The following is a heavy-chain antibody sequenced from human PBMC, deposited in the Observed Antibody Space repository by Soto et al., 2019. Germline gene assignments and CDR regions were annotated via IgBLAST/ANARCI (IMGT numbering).Heavy chain of an antibody. CDR1: GYTFTSYA. Sequence: GASVKVSCKASGYTFTSYAMHWVRQAPGQRLEWMGWINAGNGNTKYSQKFQGRVTITGDTSASTAYMELSSLRSEDTAVYYCARDYDFWSGYFYGMDVWGQGTTVTVSS. J-gene: IGHJ6*02. D-gene: IGHD3-3*01. CDR3: ARDYDFWSGYFYGMDV. CDR2: INAGNGNT. V-gene: IGHV1-3*01.